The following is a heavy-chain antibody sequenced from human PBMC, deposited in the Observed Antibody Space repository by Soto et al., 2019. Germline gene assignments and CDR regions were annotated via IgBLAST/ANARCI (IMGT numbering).Heavy chain of an antibody. J-gene: IGHJ4*02. CDR3: ANALGELSPESYDH. Sequence: QVQLVESGGGVVQPGRSLRLSCAASGFTFSSYGMHWVRQAPGKGLEWVAIISYDGSNQYYADSVKGRFTISRDNSKNTLYLQMNSLGTEDTAVYYCANALGELSPESYDHWGQGVLVTVSS. CDR2: ISYDGSNQ. D-gene: IGHD3-16*02. V-gene: IGHV3-30*18. CDR1: GFTFSSYG.